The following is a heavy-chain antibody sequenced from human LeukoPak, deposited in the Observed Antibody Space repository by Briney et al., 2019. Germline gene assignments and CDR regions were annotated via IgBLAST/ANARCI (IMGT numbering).Heavy chain of an antibody. Sequence: GASVKVSCKASGGTFSSYAISWVRQAPGQGFEWMGGIIPVFGTEKYAQKFQGRVTIIADESTSTAYMELSSLRSEDTAVYYCATAYYYDSGYYYYFWGQGTLVTVSS. J-gene: IGHJ4*02. V-gene: IGHV1-69*01. CDR2: IIPVFGTE. CDR1: GGTFSSYA. CDR3: ATAYYYDSGYYYYF. D-gene: IGHD3-22*01.